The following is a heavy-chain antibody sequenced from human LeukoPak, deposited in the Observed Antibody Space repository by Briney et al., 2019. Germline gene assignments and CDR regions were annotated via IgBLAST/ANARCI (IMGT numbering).Heavy chain of an antibody. CDR3: ASLAVAGLSEGY. V-gene: IGHV4-39*01. J-gene: IGHJ4*02. Sequence: SETLSLTCTVSGGSISSSSYYWAWIRQPPGKGLEWIASIYYSGSTYYNPSLKSRVTISVDTSRNQFSLKLNSVTAADTAVYYCASLAVAGLSEGYWGQGTLVIVSS. CDR1: GGSISSSSYY. D-gene: IGHD6-19*01. CDR2: IYYSGST.